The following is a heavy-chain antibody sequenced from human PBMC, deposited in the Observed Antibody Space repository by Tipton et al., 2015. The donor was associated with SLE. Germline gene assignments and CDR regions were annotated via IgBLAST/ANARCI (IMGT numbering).Heavy chain of an antibody. V-gene: IGHV3-48*01. J-gene: IGHJ4*02. CDR3: ARDENCSGGSCYDY. CDR2: ISSSSSSI. CDR1: GFTFSSYS. D-gene: IGHD2-15*01. Sequence: SLRLSCAASGFTFSSYSMNWVRQAPGKGLEWVSYISSSSSSIYYADSVKGRFTISRDNSKNTLYLQMNSLRAEDTAVYYCARDENCSGGSCYDYWGQGTLVTVSS.